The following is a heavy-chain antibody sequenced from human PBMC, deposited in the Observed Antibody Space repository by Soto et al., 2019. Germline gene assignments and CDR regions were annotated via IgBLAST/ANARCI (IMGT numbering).Heavy chain of an antibody. CDR3: ARDVVVVAATRWYFDL. CDR1: GFTFSSYW. D-gene: IGHD2-15*01. CDR2: IKQDGSEK. Sequence: EVQLVESGGGLVQPGGSLRLSCAASGFTFSSYWMSWVRQAPGKGLEWVANIKQDGSEKYYVDSVKGRFTISRDNAKNGLYLQMTSLRAEDTGVYYCARDVVVVAATRWYFDLWGRGTLVTVSS. V-gene: IGHV3-7*01. J-gene: IGHJ2*01.